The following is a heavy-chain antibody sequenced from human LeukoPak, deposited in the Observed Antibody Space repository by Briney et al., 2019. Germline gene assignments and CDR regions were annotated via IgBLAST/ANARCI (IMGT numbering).Heavy chain of an antibody. CDR3: ARGTGDIVVVPAARFDP. CDR2: IYTSGST. Sequence: SETLSLTCTVSGGSISGYYWSWIRQPAGKGLECIGRIYTSGSTNYNPSLKSRVTMSVDTSKNQFSLKPRSATAADTAVYYCARGTGDIVVVPAARFDPWGQGTLVTVSS. CDR1: GGSISGYY. J-gene: IGHJ5*02. V-gene: IGHV4-4*07. D-gene: IGHD2-2*01.